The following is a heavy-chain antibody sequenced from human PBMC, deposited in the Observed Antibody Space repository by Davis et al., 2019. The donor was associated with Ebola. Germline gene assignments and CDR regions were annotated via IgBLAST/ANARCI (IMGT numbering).Heavy chain of an antibody. CDR1: RGTFSSYA. D-gene: IGHD3-16*02. J-gene: IGHJ2*01. V-gene: IGHV1-69*04. Sequence: SVKVSCKASRGTFSSYAISWVRQAPGQGLEWMGRIIPILGIANYAQKFQGRVTITADKSTSTAYMELSSLRSEDTAVYYCARVMYDYVWGSYRNWYFDLWGRGTLVTVSS. CDR3: ARVMYDYVWGSYRNWYFDL. CDR2: IIPILGIA.